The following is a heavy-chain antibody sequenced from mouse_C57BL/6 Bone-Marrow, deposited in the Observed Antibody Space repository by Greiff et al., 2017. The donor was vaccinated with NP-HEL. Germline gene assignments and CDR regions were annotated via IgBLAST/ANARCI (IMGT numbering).Heavy chain of an antibody. CDR1: GYSITSGYY. J-gene: IGHJ2*01. CDR2: ISFDGSY. Sequence: EVKVEESGPGLVKPSQSLSLTCSVTGYSITSGYYWNWIRQFPGNKLEWMGYISFDGSYRYSPSLKSRISITRDTSRNLFFLRLSSVTSEDTATYYCARGGYNNQYFDYWGLATTVTVSS. CDR3: ARGGYNNQYFDY. V-gene: IGHV3-6*01. D-gene: IGHD1-3*01.